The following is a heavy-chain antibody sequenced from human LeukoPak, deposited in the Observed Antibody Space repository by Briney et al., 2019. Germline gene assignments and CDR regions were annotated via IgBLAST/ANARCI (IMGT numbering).Heavy chain of an antibody. J-gene: IGHJ3*02. CDR2: IIPIFGTA. V-gene: IGHV1-69*13. Sequence: SVKVSCKASGGTFSSYAISWVRQAPGQGLEWMGGIIPIFGTANYAQKFQGRVTITADESTSTAYMELSSLSSEDTAVYYCARVLVGATKGPGAFDIWGQGTMVTVSS. CDR1: GGTFSSYA. D-gene: IGHD1-26*01. CDR3: ARVLVGATKGPGAFDI.